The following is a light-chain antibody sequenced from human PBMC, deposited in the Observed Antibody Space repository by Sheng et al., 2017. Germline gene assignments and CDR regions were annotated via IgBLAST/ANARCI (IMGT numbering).Light chain of an antibody. CDR1: QSISSY. CDR2: AAS. CDR3: QQSYSTRYT. Sequence: DIQMTQSPSSLSASVGDRVTITCRASQSISSYLNWYQQKPGKAPKLLIYAASSLQSGVPSRFSGSGSGTDFTLTISSLQPEDFATYYCQQSYSTRYTFGQGTKVKVK. V-gene: IGKV1-39*01. J-gene: IGKJ2*01.